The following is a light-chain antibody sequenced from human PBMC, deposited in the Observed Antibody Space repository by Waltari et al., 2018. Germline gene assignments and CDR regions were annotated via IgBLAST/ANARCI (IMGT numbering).Light chain of an antibody. CDR3: QRYQSAPYT. Sequence: DIQMTQSPSSLSASVGDRVTITCRASHGLSHLLAWYQQKPGKVPKLLIYGASILQSGVPSRFSGSGSGTDFTLTISSLQPEDVATYYCQRYQSAPYTFGQGTKLEIK. CDR2: GAS. V-gene: IGKV1-27*01. J-gene: IGKJ2*01. CDR1: HGLSHL.